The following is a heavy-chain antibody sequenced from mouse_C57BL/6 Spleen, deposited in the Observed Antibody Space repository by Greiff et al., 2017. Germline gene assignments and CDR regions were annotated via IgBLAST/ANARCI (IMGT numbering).Heavy chain of an antibody. CDR2: IYPGDGDT. CDR3: AGADQATRAVDY. D-gene: IGHD3-2*02. V-gene: IGHV1-80*01. J-gene: IGHJ4*01. CDR1: GYAFSSYW. Sequence: QVQLQQPGAELVKPGASVKISCKASGYAFSSYWMNWVKQRPGKGLEWIGQIYPGDGDTNYNGKFKGKATLTADKSSSTAYMQLSSLTSEDAAVYVCAGADQATRAVDYWGQGTSVTVSS.